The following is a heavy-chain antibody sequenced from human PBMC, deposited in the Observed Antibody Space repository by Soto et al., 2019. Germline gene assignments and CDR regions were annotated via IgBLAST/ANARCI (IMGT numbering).Heavy chain of an antibody. CDR1: GFVFGSYA. Sequence: GGSLRLSCAASGFVFGSYAMSWVRQAPGKGLEWVSAISGSGTTAYYADSVKGRFIFSRDNPKNTMYLQMNSLRAEDTAVYFCAKTTDGWFSAFEIWGQGTVVTVSS. CDR3: AKTTDGWFSAFEI. CDR2: ISGSGTTA. D-gene: IGHD6-19*01. J-gene: IGHJ3*02. V-gene: IGHV3-23*01.